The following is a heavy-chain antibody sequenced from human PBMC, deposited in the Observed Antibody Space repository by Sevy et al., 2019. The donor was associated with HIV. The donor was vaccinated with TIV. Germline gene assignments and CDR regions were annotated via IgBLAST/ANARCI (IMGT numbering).Heavy chain of an antibody. J-gene: IGHJ4*02. Sequence: SETLSLTCTVSGGSISGLHWSWIRPPPGKGLEWLGSIFYNGATSYNTSLTSRLTISVDTSKTQFSLRLSFVSAADTAVYYCARGPISGSNSLDSWGQGTLVTVSS. CDR2: IFYNGAT. V-gene: IGHV4-59*11. CDR3: ARGPISGSNSLDS. D-gene: IGHD1-26*01. CDR1: GGSISGLH.